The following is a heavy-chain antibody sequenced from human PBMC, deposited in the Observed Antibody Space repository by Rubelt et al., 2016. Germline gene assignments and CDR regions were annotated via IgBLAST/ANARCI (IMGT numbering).Heavy chain of an antibody. CDR3: ATAPAGTVYYGMDV. V-gene: IGHV3-33*08. J-gene: IGHJ6*02. CDR1: GFIVSSNY. D-gene: IGHD6-13*01. Sequence: VQVVESGGGLVQPGGSLTLSCAASGFIVSSNYMSWVRQAPGKGLEWVAVIWYDGSNKYYADSVQGRFTISRDNSKNTLYLQMNSLGAEDTAVEYWATAPAGTVYYGMDVWGQGTTVTVSS. CDR2: IWYDGSNK.